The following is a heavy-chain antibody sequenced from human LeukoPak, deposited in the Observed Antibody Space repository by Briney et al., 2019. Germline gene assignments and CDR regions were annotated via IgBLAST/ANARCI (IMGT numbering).Heavy chain of an antibody. V-gene: IGHV4-39*07. CDR1: GGSISSSSYY. Sequence: PSETLSLTCTVSGGSISSSSYYWGWIRQPPGNGLEWIGRIYYSGSTYSNPSLKSRVTISVDTSKNQFSLKLSSVTAADTAVYYCARGRYYFDYWGQGTLVTVSS. CDR2: IYYSGST. J-gene: IGHJ4*02. CDR3: ARGRYYFDY.